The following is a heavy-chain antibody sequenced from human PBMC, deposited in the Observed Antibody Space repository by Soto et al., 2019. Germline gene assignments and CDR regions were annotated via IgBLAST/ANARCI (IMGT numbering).Heavy chain of an antibody. CDR1: GFTFSSYA. D-gene: IGHD6-19*01. CDR3: ASRSSGWYLDY. J-gene: IGHJ4*02. Sequence: EVQLLESGGGLVQPGGSLRLSCAASGFTFSSYAMNWVRQAPGKGLEGVSVISGSGGSTYYADSVKGRFTISRDNSKNTLYLQMNSLRGEDTAVYYCASRSSGWYLDYWGQGTLVTVSS. CDR2: ISGSGGST. V-gene: IGHV3-23*01.